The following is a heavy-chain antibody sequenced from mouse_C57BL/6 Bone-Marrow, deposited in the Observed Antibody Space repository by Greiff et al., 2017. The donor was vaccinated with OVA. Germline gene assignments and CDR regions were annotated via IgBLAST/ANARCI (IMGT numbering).Heavy chain of an antibody. CDR3: ARSDDFYAMDY. CDR1: GYTFTSYG. V-gene: IGHV1-81*01. D-gene: IGHD2-3*01. J-gene: IGHJ4*01. Sequence: QVQLQQSGAELARPGASVKLSCKASGYTFTSYGISWVKQRTGQGLEWIGEIYPRSGNTYYNEKFKGKATLTADKSSSTAYMELRSLTSEDSAVYFCARSDDFYAMDYGGQGTSVTVSS. CDR2: IYPRSGNT.